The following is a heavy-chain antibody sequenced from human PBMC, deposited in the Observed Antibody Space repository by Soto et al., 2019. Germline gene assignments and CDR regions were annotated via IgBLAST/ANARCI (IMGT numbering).Heavy chain of an antibody. V-gene: IGHV4-39*07. D-gene: IGHD2-2*03. J-gene: IGHJ4*02. CDR2: IYYSGNT. CDR1: GGSISSSSYY. Sequence: PSETLSLTCTVSGGSISSSSYYWGWIRQPPGKGLEWIGSIYYSGNTYYNPSLKSRVTISVDTAKNQFSLKLISVTTADTAVYFCAREGNLGRWIQPLDSWGQGTLVTVSS. CDR3: AREGNLGRWIQPLDS.